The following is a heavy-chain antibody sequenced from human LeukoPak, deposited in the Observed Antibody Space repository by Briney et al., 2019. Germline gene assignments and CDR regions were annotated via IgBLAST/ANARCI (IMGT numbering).Heavy chain of an antibody. D-gene: IGHD6-13*01. CDR1: GFTFSSYG. CDR2: ISYDGSNK. CDR3: AKDPRSWYSLWYYYYGMDV. J-gene: IGHJ6*02. Sequence: GGSLRLSCATSGFTFSSYGMHWVRQAPGKGLEWVAVISYDGSNKYYADSVKGRFTISRDNSKSTLYLQMNSLRAEDTAVYYCAKDPRSWYSLWYYYYGMDVWGQGTTVTVSS. V-gene: IGHV3-30*18.